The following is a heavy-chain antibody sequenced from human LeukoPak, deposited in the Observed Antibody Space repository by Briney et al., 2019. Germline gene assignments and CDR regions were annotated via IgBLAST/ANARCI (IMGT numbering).Heavy chain of an antibody. J-gene: IGHJ2*01. Sequence: SETLSLTCAVYGGSFSTYYWSWIRQPPGKGLEWIGEINHSGNTNYNPSLKSRVTISVDTSKSQFSLKLNSMTAADTAVYYCARTGELVGYFDLWGRGTLVTASS. CDR2: INHSGNT. CDR3: ARTGELVGYFDL. CDR1: GGSFSTYY. V-gene: IGHV4-34*01. D-gene: IGHD1-26*01.